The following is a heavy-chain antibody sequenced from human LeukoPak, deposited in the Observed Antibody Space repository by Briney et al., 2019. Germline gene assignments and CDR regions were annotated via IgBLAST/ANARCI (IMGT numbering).Heavy chain of an antibody. CDR2: IKQDGSEK. CDR3: AARSSWYDYYYYMDV. V-gene: IGHV3-7*01. Sequence: GGSLRLSCAASGFTFRSYWMSWVRQAPGKGLEWVANIKQDGSEKYYVDSVKGRFTISRDNAKNSLYLQMNSLRAEDTAVYYCAARSSWYDYYYYMDVWGKGTTVTVSS. CDR1: GFTFRSYW. J-gene: IGHJ6*03. D-gene: IGHD6-13*01.